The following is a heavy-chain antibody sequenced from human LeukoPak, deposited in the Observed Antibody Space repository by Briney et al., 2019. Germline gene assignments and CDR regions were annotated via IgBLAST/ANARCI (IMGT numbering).Heavy chain of an antibody. CDR3: AIPWGLMTTVTWGSSSHAFDI. J-gene: IGHJ3*02. CDR2: FDPEDGET. CDR1: GYTLTELS. D-gene: IGHD4-11*01. Sequence: ASVKVSCKVSGYTLTELSMHWVRQAPGKGLEWMGGFDPEDGETIYAQKFQGRVTITADESTSTAYMELSSLRSEDTAVYYCAIPWGLMTTVTWGSSSHAFDIWGQGTMVTVSS. V-gene: IGHV1-24*01.